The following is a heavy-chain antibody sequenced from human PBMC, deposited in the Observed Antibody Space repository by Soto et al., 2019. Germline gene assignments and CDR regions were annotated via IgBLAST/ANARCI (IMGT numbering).Heavy chain of an antibody. Sequence: QVQLVQSGAEVKKPGASVKVSCKDSGYTLTGYYMHWVRQAPGQGLEWIGWINPNSGGTNYAQKFQGRVTMTRDTSTSTAYMELSRLRSDDTGVYYCARTDGFGSWLPRWGQGTLVTVSS. CDR2: INPNSGGT. CDR3: ARTDGFGSWLPR. V-gene: IGHV1-2*02. J-gene: IGHJ4*02. D-gene: IGHD6-13*01. CDR1: GYTLTGYY.